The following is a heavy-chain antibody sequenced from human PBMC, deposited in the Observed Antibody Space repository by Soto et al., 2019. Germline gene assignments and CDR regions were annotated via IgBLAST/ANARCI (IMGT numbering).Heavy chain of an antibody. V-gene: IGHV3-30*18. D-gene: IGHD1-7*01. Sequence: QVQLVESGGGVVQPGRSLRLSCEASGFTLTTRSMHWVRQAPGKGLEWISCILYDGSNEYYADSVKGRFTISRDISKNTLYLQLNSLRTEDTAVYYCAKTFYQRNYGEVFDSWGQGTQVSVSS. J-gene: IGHJ5*01. CDR1: GFTLTTRS. CDR2: ILYDGSNE. CDR3: AKTFYQRNYGEVFDS.